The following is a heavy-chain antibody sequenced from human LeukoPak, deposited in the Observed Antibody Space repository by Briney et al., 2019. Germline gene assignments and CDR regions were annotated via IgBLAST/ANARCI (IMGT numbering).Heavy chain of an antibody. CDR1: GFTFSIYA. D-gene: IGHD2-2*01. V-gene: IGHV3-23*01. CDR2: LSGSGSST. J-gene: IGHJ3*02. CDR3: AKSDVVVPAARRVWGAFDI. Sequence: GGSLRLSCAASGFTFSIYAMSWVRQAPGKGLEWVSALSGSGSSTYYADSVKGRFTISRDNSKNTLYLQMYSLRAEDTAVYYCAKSDVVVPAARRVWGAFDIWGQGTMVTVPS.